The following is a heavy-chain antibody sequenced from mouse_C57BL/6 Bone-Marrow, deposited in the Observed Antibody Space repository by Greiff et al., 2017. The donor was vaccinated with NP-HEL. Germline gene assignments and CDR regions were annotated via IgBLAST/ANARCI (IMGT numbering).Heavy chain of an antibody. Sequence: VQLQQPGAELVMPGASVKLSCKASGYTFTSYWMHWVKQRPGQGLEWIGEIDPSDSYTNYNQKFKGKSTLTVDKSSSTAYMQLSSLTSEDSAVYYCARWITTVVDDYWGQGTTLTVSS. D-gene: IGHD1-1*01. V-gene: IGHV1-69*01. CDR1: GYTFTSYW. J-gene: IGHJ2*01. CDR3: ARWITTVVDDY. CDR2: IDPSDSYT.